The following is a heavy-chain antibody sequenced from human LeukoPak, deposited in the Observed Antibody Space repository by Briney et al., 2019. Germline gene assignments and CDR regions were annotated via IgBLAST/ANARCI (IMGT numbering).Heavy chain of an antibody. Sequence: QPGGSLRLSCSASGFPFSSYAMHWVRQAPGKGLEWVAAIWYDGSNQYYTDSVKGRFTISRDNSKNTLFLQMNSLRAEDTAVYYCARSIVGAYSFDYWGQGTLVTVSS. CDR2: IWYDGSNQ. D-gene: IGHD1-26*01. V-gene: IGHV3-33*08. CDR3: ARSIVGAYSFDY. CDR1: GFPFSSYA. J-gene: IGHJ4*02.